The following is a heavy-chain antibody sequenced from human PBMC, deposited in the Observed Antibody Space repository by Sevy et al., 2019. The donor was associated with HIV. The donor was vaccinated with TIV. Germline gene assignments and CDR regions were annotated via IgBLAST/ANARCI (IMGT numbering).Heavy chain of an antibody. CDR1: GFTVSSNY. J-gene: IGHJ3*02. D-gene: IGHD1-26*01. CDR3: ARDLVSGDAFDI. CDR2: IYSGGST. Sequence: GGSLRLSCAASGFTVSSNYMSWVRQAPGKGLEWVSVIYSGGSTYYADSVNGRFTISRDNSKNTLYLQMNSLRAEDTAVYYCARDLVSGDAFDIWGQGTMVTVSS. V-gene: IGHV3-53*01.